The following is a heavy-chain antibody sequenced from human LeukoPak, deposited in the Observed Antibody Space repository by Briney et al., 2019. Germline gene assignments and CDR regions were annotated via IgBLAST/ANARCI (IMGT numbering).Heavy chain of an antibody. CDR1: GFTFSSYD. CDR3: AREASGYSYGLDAFDI. Sequence: GGSLRLSCAASGFTFSSYDMNWLRQAPGKGLEWVSYISTSGNTIYYADSVKGRFTISRDNAKNSLYLQMNSLRAEDTAVYYCAREASGYSYGLDAFDIWGQGTMVTVSS. V-gene: IGHV3-48*03. J-gene: IGHJ3*02. D-gene: IGHD5-18*01. CDR2: ISTSGNTI.